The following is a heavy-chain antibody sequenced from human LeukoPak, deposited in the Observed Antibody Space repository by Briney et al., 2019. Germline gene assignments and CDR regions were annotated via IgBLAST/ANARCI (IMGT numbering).Heavy chain of an antibody. J-gene: IGHJ5*02. Sequence: GGSLRLSCVASRFTFSSYALSWVRQAPGKGLEWVSAISGSGDTTFYADSVKGRFTISRDNSKNTLYLQTSSLRADDTAVYYCTRGYVTRGGSFDPWGQGTLVTVSS. D-gene: IGHD2-2*01. CDR1: RFTFSSYA. V-gene: IGHV3-23*01. CDR2: ISGSGDTT. CDR3: TRGYVTRGGSFDP.